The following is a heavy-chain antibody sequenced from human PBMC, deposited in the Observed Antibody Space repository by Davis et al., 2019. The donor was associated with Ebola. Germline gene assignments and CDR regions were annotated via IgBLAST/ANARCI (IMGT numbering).Heavy chain of an antibody. CDR2: IIPILGIA. CDR3: AGDIVLVPADSGAEGGY. Sequence: SVKVSCKASGGTFSSYTISWVRQAPGQGLEWMGRIIPILGIANYAQKFQGRVTITADKSTSTAYMALSSLRSEATAVYYCAGDIVLVPADSGAEGGYWGQGTLVTVSS. V-gene: IGHV1-69*04. D-gene: IGHD2-2*01. CDR1: GGTFSSYT. J-gene: IGHJ4*02.